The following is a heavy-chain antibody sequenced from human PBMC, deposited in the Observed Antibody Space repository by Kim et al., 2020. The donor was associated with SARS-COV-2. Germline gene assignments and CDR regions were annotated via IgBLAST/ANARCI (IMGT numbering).Heavy chain of an antibody. CDR3: ARGRVGAVPSPTLALGHL. V-gene: IGHV4-34*01. CDR1: GESFSGYH. Sequence: SETLSLTCAVFGESFSGYHWTWVRRPPGKGLEWIGEISHSGSANCNPSLKSRVTILSDTSKNQFSLKVTSLTAAATALNSCARGRVGAVPSPTLALGHL. J-gene: IGHJ2*01. D-gene: IGHD3-3*01. CDR2: ISHSGSA.